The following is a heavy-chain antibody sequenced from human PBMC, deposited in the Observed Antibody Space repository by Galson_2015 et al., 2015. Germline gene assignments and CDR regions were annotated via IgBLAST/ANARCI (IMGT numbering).Heavy chain of an antibody. CDR2: INWNSGSL. D-gene: IGHD6-19*01. CDR3: ARGPFNSGWYPTDY. V-gene: IGHV3-9*01. CDR1: GFTFDDYA. Sequence: SLRLSCAASGFTFDDYAMHWVRQAPGKGLEWVSGINWNSGSLGYADSVKGRFTIPRDNAKNSLYLQMNSLRPEDTALYYCARGPFNSGWYPTDYWGQGTLVTVSS. J-gene: IGHJ4*02.